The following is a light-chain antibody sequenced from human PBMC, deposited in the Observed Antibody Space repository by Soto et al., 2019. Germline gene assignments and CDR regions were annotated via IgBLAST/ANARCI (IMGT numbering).Light chain of an antibody. V-gene: IGKV1-5*01. Sequence: IQMTQSPSTVSASVGDRVTITCRASKSISSSLAWYQKKPGKAPKVLIYDASSLDSGVPSRFSGSGYGTEFTLTVSSLQPGDFATYSCHHYESYPYSFGQGTKLEIK. CDR3: HHYESYPYS. CDR2: DAS. CDR1: KSISSS. J-gene: IGKJ2*01.